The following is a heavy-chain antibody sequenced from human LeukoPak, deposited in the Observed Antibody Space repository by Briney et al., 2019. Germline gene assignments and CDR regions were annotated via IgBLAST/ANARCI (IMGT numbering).Heavy chain of an antibody. CDR1: GYTFTSYG. V-gene: IGHV1-18*01. J-gene: IGHJ6*03. D-gene: IGHD4-11*01. CDR3: ARDPSPLHSTYGPYFYYYMDV. Sequence: ASVKVSCKASGYTFTSYGISWVRQAPGQGLEWMGWISAYNGNTNYAQKLQGRVTMTTDTSTSTAYMELRSLRSDDTAVFYCARDPSPLHSTYGPYFYYYMDVWGKGTTVTVSS. CDR2: ISAYNGNT.